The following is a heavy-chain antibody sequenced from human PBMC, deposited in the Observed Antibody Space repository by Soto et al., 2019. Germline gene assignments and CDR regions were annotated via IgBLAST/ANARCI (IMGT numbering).Heavy chain of an antibody. CDR2: ISYDGSNK. CDR1: GFTFSSYG. Sequence: LRLSCAASGFTFSSYGMHWVRQAPGKGLEWVAVISYDGSNKYYADSVKGRFTISRDNSKNTLYLQMNSLRAEDTAVYYCAKTLVFSQFDYWGQGTLVTVSS. V-gene: IGHV3-30*18. D-gene: IGHD3-9*01. J-gene: IGHJ4*02. CDR3: AKTLVFSQFDY.